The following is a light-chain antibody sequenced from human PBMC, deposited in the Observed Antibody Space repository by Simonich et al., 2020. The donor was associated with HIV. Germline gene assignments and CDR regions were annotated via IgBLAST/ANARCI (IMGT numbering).Light chain of an antibody. CDR1: QNIRSW. CDR3: QQYDNLPWT. Sequence: DIQMTQSPSTLSASVGDRVTITCRASQNIRSWLAWYQQKPGKAPKLLIYGASNLETGVPSRFNGTGCGTDFTFTINSLQPEDIATYYCQQYDNLPWTFGRGTKVEIK. J-gene: IGKJ1*01. V-gene: IGKV1-33*01. CDR2: GAS.